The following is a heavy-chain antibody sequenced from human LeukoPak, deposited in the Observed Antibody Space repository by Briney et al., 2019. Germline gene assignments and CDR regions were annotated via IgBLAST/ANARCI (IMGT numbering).Heavy chain of an antibody. V-gene: IGHV3-33*08. Sequence: GGSLRLSCAASGFTVSSSYMSWVRQAPGKGLEWVAVIWYGGNNKYYADSVKGRFTISRDKTTLYLQMSSLRVEDTAVYYCARAVDGGDYWGQGTLVTVSS. D-gene: IGHD2-15*01. CDR1: GFTVSSSY. J-gene: IGHJ4*02. CDR2: IWYGGNNK. CDR3: ARAVDGGDY.